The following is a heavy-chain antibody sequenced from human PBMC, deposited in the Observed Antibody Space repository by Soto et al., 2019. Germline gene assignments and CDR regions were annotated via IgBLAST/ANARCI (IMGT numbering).Heavy chain of an antibody. D-gene: IGHD2-2*01. CDR1: GGTFSSYA. CDR3: ARDLRSSPLHNGMDV. Sequence: QVQLVQSGAEVKKPGSSVKVSCKASGGTFSSYAISWVRQAPGQGLEWMGGIIPIFGTANYAQKFQGRVTITQDKHTSTAYMELSSLRSEDTAVYYCARDLRSSPLHNGMDVWGQGTTVTVSS. V-gene: IGHV1-69*06. J-gene: IGHJ6*02. CDR2: IIPIFGTA.